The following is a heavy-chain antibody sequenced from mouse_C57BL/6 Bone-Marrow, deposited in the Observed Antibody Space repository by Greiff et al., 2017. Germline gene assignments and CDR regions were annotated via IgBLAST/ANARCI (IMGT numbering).Heavy chain of an antibody. J-gene: IGHJ3*01. CDR3: ARGQLRLRDAWFAY. V-gene: IGHV1-55*01. Sequence: QVQLQQPGAELVKPGASVKMSCKASGYTFTSYWITWVKQRPGQGLEWIGDIYPGSGSTNYNEKFKSKATLTVDTSSSTAYMQLSSLTSEYSAVYYCARGQLRLRDAWFAYWGQGTLVTVSA. CDR1: GYTFTSYW. CDR2: IYPGSGST. D-gene: IGHD3-2*02.